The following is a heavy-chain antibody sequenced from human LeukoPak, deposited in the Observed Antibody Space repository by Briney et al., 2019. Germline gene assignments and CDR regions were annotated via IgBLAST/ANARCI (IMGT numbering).Heavy chain of an antibody. CDR1: GFNIERYT. CDR3: ARGYDY. Sequence: PGGSLRLSCAASGFNIERYTMNWVRQAPGKGLEWVSAISGNGDTTYYADSVKGRFTISRDNAKNTLYLQMNSLRAEDTAVYYCARGYDYWGQGTLVTVSS. J-gene: IGHJ4*02. CDR2: ISGNGDTT. V-gene: IGHV3-23*01.